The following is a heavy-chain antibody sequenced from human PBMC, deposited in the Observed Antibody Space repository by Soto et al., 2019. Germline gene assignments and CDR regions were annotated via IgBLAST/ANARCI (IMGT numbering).Heavy chain of an antibody. V-gene: IGHV1-2*02. CDR3: ARVSVDVPE. D-gene: IGHD5-12*01. Sequence: QLVQSGAEVKKPGASVRVSCKTSGPTFIAYYIHWVRQAPGQGLEWMGWIDPKSGGTTYEQKFRGRVTMPRETPIKTAYMDLNRLTSDDTPVYYCARVSVDVPEWGRGTQIPVSS. CDR2: IDPKSGGT. J-gene: IGHJ4*02. CDR1: GPTFIAYY.